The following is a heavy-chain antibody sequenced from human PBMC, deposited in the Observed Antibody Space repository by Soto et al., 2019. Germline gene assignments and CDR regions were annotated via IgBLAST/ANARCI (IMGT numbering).Heavy chain of an antibody. D-gene: IGHD3-16*02. V-gene: IGHV6-1*01. CDR1: GDSVSSNSAA. CDR3: ASEYDYVWGSYLKYGMDV. J-gene: IGHJ6*02. CDR2: TYYRSKWYN. Sequence: PSQTLSLTYAISGDSVSSNSAALNWIRPSPSRGLEWLGRTYYRSKWYNDYAVSVKSRITINPDTSKNQFSLQLNSVTPEDTAVYYCASEYDYVWGSYLKYGMDVWAQGTTVTVSS.